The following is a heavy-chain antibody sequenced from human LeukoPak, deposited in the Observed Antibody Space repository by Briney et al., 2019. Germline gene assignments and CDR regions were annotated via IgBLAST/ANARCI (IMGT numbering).Heavy chain of an antibody. V-gene: IGHV1-8*03. CDR3: ATAHDFWSGYYYYYYMDV. CDR1: GYTFTSYD. CDR2: MNPNSGNT. Sequence: ASVKVSCKASGYTFTSYDINWVRQATGQGLEWMGWMNPNSGNTGYAQKLQGRVTITRNTSISTAYMELSSLRSEDTAVYYCATAHDFWSGYYYYYYMDVWGKGTTVTVSS. D-gene: IGHD3-3*01. J-gene: IGHJ6*03.